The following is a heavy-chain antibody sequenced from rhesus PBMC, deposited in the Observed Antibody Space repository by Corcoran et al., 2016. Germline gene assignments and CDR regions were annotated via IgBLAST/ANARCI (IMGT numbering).Heavy chain of an antibody. D-gene: IGHD6-13*01. Sequence: QVQLQESGPGLVKPSETLSLTCALPAASISSYGRNWLRPSPGKGLEWIGEIKGNSGTTNYNPSLKSRVTISKDASKNQFSLKMSSVTAADAAVYYCAKGGQSWSGEDYWGQGVLVTVSS. V-gene: IGHV4-80*01. J-gene: IGHJ4*01. CDR2: IKGNSGTT. CDR3: AKGGQSWSGEDY. CDR1: AASISSYG.